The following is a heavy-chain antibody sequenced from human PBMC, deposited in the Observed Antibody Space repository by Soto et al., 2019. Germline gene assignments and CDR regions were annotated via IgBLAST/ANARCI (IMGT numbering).Heavy chain of an antibody. CDR2: IIPIFGTA. Sequence: QVQLVQSGAEVKKPGSSVKVSCKASGGTFSSYAISWVRQAPGQGLEWLGGIIPIFGTANYAQKFQGRVTITADESTSTAYMELSSLRSEDTAVYYCARGDSSGYYSEYYFDYWGQGTLVTVSS. J-gene: IGHJ4*02. CDR1: GGTFSSYA. CDR3: ARGDSSGYYSEYYFDY. V-gene: IGHV1-69*01. D-gene: IGHD3-22*01.